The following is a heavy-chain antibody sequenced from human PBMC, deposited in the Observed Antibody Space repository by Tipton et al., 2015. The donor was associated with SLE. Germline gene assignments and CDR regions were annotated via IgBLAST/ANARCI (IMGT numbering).Heavy chain of an antibody. J-gene: IGHJ2*01. CDR2: IFYSGST. D-gene: IGHD5-24*01. CDR1: GGSFSSHS. Sequence: TLSLTCTISGGSFSSHSWNWIRQPPGKGLEWIGYIFYSGSTNYNPSLKSRVTISLDTSKNHFSLKLSSVTAADTAVYYCARTNLQGSLVDWYFDLWGRGTLVTVSS. CDR3: ARTNLQGSLVDWYFDL. V-gene: IGHV4-59*11.